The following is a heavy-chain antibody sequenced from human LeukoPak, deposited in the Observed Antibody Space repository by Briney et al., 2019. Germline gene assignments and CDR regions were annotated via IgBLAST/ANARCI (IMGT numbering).Heavy chain of an antibody. J-gene: IGHJ4*02. CDR1: GGSISSGSYY. CDR3: ARASLEEFDY. CDR2: TNHSGST. Sequence: SQTLSLTCTVSGGSISSGSYYWSWIRQPPGKGLEWIGETNHSGSTNYNPSLKSRVTISVDTSKNQFSLKLSSVTAADTAVYYCARASLEEFDYWGQGTLVTVSS. V-gene: IGHV4-39*07.